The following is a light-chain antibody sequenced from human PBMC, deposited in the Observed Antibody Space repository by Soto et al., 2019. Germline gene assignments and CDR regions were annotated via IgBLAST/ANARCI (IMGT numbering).Light chain of an antibody. Sequence: DIQMTQSPSALSASVGDRVTITCRASQSISTWLAWYQQKPGKAPKLLIYGASTLESGVPSRFSGSGSGTEFTLTISSLQPDDFATYFCKQYNTFPWTFGQGTKVEIK. CDR3: KQYNTFPWT. CDR1: QSISTW. CDR2: GAS. V-gene: IGKV1-5*01. J-gene: IGKJ1*01.